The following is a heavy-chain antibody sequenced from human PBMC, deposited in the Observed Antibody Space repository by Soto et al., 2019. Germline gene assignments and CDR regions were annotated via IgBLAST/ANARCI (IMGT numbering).Heavy chain of an antibody. CDR1: GFTFNDAW. D-gene: IGHD1-1*01. Sequence: EVQLVESGRGLVEPGGSLRLSCAASGFTFNDAWMTWVRQGPGKGLEWVGRIKTIAGGGTTDYTAPVKGRFTISRDDSKNTVYLQMNSLKIEDTAVYYCTTERCTGTNCYVKNAFDVWGQGTMVTVSS. V-gene: IGHV3-15*01. CDR2: IKTIAGGGTT. CDR3: TTERCTGTNCYVKNAFDV. J-gene: IGHJ3*01.